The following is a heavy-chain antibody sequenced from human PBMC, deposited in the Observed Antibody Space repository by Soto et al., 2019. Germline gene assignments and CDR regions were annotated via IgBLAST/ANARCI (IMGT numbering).Heavy chain of an antibody. CDR3: AKGSAMNPRDYYYGMDV. J-gene: IGHJ6*02. V-gene: IGHV3-30*18. D-gene: IGHD5-18*01. Sequence: GGSLRLSCAASGFTFSSYGMHWVRQAPGKGLEWVAVISYDGSNKYYADSVKGRFTISRDNSKNTLYLQMNSLRAEDTAVYYCAKGSAMNPRDYYYGMDVWGQGTTVTVSS. CDR2: ISYDGSNK. CDR1: GFTFSSYG.